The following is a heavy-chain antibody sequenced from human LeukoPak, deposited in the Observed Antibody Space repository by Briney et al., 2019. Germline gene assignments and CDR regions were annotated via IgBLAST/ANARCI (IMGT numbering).Heavy chain of an antibody. CDR2: ISGGGVST. V-gene: IGHV3-23*01. Sequence: GGSLRLSCAASGFTFSSYAMNWVRQAPGKGLEWVSYISGGGVSTYYADSVKGRFTISRDNSKNTLYLQMNSLRAEDTAVYYCAKLPRDYGPYWGQGTLVTVSS. CDR1: GFTFSSYA. D-gene: IGHD4-17*01. CDR3: AKLPRDYGPY. J-gene: IGHJ4*02.